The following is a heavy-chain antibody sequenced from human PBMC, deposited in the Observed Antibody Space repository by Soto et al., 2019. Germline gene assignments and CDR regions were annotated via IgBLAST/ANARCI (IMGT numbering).Heavy chain of an antibody. CDR3: AGETAPRAFDI. CDR1: GYTFTSYY. J-gene: IGHJ3*02. CDR2: INPSGGST. V-gene: IGHV1-46*01. Sequence: ASVKVSCKASGYTFTSYYMHWVRQAPGQGLEWMGIINPSGGSTSYAQKFQGRVTMTRDTSTSTVYMELSSLRSEDTAVYYCAGETAPRAFDIWGQGKMVTVSS.